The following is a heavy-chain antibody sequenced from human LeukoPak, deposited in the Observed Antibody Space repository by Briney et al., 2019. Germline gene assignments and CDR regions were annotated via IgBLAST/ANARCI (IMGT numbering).Heavy chain of an antibody. D-gene: IGHD4-23*01. V-gene: IGHV3-21*01. CDR1: GFTFSSYS. Sequence: GGSLGLSCAASGFTFSSYSMNWVRQAPGKGLEWVSSISSSSSYIYYADSVKGRFTISRDNAKNSLYLQMNSLRAEDTAVYYCARAYVPSYGGNPGTEYFQHWGQAPWSPSPQ. J-gene: IGHJ1*01. CDR2: ISSSSSYI. CDR3: ARAYVPSYGGNPGTEYFQH.